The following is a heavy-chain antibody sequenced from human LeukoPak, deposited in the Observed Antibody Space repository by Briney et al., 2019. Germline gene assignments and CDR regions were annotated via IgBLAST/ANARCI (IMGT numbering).Heavy chain of an antibody. Sequence: GASVKVSCKASGYTFTGYYMHWVRQAPGQGLEWMGWINPNSGGTNYAQKFQGWVTMTRDTSISTAYMELSRPRSDDTAVYYCAREGLVGAISQVYYYGMDVWGQGTTVTVSS. D-gene: IGHD1-26*01. CDR1: GYTFTGYY. CDR3: AREGLVGAISQVYYYGMDV. CDR2: INPNSGGT. V-gene: IGHV1-2*04. J-gene: IGHJ6*02.